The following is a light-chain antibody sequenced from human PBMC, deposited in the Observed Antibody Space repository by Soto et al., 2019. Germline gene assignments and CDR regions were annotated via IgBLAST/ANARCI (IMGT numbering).Light chain of an antibody. CDR2: AAS. Sequence: IQVTHSPFSLSASVGDRVTIACRASQDISSSLAWYQQKPGKAPKLLIYAASTLQSGVPSRFSGSGSGTDFTLTISSLQPEDYATYYCQQFNSYLLTFGGGTKVDIK. V-gene: IGKV1-9*01. CDR3: QQFNSYLLT. J-gene: IGKJ4*01. CDR1: QDISSS.